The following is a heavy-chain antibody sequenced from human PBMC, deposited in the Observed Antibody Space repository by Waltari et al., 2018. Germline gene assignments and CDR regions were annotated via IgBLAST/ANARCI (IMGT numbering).Heavy chain of an antibody. Sequence: QLQLQESGPGLVKPSETLSLTCTVSGGSISSSSYYWGWIRQPPGKGLEWIGSIYYSGSTYYNPSLKSRVTISVDTSKNQFSLKLSSVTAADTAVYYCARRVIAAAGTHNWGQGTLVTVSS. V-gene: IGHV4-39*07. CDR3: ARRVIAAAGTHN. J-gene: IGHJ4*02. CDR2: IYYSGST. CDR1: GGSISSSSYY. D-gene: IGHD6-13*01.